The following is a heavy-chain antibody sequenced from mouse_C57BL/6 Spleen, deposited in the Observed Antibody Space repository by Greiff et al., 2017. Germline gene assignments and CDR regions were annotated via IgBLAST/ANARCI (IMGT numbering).Heavy chain of an antibody. Sequence: EVMLVESGPELVKPGASVKMSCKASGYTFTDYNMHWVKQSHGKSLEWIGYINPNNGGTSYNQKFKGKATLTVNKSSSTAYMELRSLTSEDSAVYYCARMGPYDGFAYWGQGTLVTVSA. CDR2: INPNNGGT. J-gene: IGHJ3*01. V-gene: IGHV1-22*01. CDR1: GYTFTDYN. CDR3: ARMGPYDGFAY. D-gene: IGHD2-3*01.